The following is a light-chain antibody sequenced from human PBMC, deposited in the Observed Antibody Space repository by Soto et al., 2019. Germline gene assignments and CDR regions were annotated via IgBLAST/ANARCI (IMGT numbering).Light chain of an antibody. V-gene: IGKV3-15*01. CDR2: GAS. CDR3: QQYHNWPTIT. J-gene: IGKJ5*01. CDR1: QSVNFN. Sequence: EIVITQSPATLSVSPGEIATXSCRXSQSVNFNLAWYQQKPXQAHRLXXYGASTRATGIPARFSGSGSGTEFALTISNLQSEDFAVYFCQQYHNWPTITVGQGTRLDIK.